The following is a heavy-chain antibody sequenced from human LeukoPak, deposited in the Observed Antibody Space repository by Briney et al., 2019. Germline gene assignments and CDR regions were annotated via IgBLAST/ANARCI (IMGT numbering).Heavy chain of an antibody. J-gene: IGHJ4*02. D-gene: IGHD1-26*01. Sequence: PGGSLRLSCAASGFTFSSYGMSWVRQAPGKGLEWVAAISAGGDLTNYADSVKGRFTISRDSSKNMLYVQMNSLRAEDTAIYYCAKGLISSATYFSYFDYWGQGTLVTVSS. CDR2: ISAGGDLT. CDR1: GFTFSSYG. V-gene: IGHV3-23*01. CDR3: AKGLISSATYFSYFDY.